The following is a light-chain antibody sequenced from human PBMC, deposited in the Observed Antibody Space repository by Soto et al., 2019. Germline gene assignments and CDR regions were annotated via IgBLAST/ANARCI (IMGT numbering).Light chain of an antibody. Sequence: DIVMTQSPATLSVSPGERVTLSCRASQSVGSNLAWYQQKPGQAPRLLIYGASTRATGIPARFSGSGSGTEFTLTISSLQSEDFAVYYCQQYNNWPITFGQGTRLEIK. J-gene: IGKJ5*01. CDR2: GAS. CDR3: QQYNNWPIT. V-gene: IGKV3-15*01. CDR1: QSVGSN.